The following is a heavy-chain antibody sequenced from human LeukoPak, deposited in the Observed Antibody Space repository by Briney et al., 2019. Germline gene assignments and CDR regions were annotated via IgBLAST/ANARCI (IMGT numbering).Heavy chain of an antibody. CDR1: GFTFSSYA. D-gene: IGHD3-22*01. CDR3: AKRRYDSSGYFGY. CDR2: ITGNTGST. V-gene: IGHV3-23*01. J-gene: IGHJ4*02. Sequence: GGSLRLSCAASGFTFSSYAMSWVRQAPGKGLEWVSAITGNTGSTNYADSVKGRFTISKDNSRSTLYLHMSSLRAEDTAVYYCAKRRYDSSGYFGYWGQGTLVTVSS.